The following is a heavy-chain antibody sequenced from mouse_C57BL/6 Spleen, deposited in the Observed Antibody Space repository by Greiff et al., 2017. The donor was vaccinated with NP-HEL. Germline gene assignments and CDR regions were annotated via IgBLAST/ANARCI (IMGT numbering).Heavy chain of an antibody. D-gene: IGHD1-1*01. V-gene: IGHV1-26*01. CDR3: AILLRAYFDY. CDR2: INPNNGGT. J-gene: IGHJ2*01. Sequence: EVQLQQSGPELVKPGASVKISCKASGYTFTDYYMNWVKQSHGKSLEWIGDINPNNGGTSYNQKFKGKATLTVDKSSSTAYMELRSLTSEDSAVYYCAILLRAYFDYWGQGTTLTVSS. CDR1: GYTFTDYY.